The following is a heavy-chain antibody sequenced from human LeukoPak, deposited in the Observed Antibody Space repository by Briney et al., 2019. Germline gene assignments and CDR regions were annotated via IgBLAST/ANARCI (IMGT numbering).Heavy chain of an antibody. D-gene: IGHD2-8*02. V-gene: IGHV4-61*05. CDR1: GGSISSSSYY. CDR3: ASFPQSGSRAPAGVY. CDR2: IYYSGST. J-gene: IGHJ4*02. Sequence: PSETLSLTCTVSGGSISSSSYYWGWIRQPPGKGLEWIGYIYYSGSTNYNPSLKSRVTISVDTSKNQFSLKLSSVTAADTAVYYCASFPQSGSRAPAGVYWGQGTLVTVSS.